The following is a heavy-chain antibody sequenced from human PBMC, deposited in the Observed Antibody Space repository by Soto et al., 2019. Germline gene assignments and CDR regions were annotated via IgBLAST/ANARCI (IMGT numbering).Heavy chain of an antibody. CDR3: ARVSEVAANYYYYYGMDV. V-gene: IGHV1-18*01. CDR1: GYTFTSYG. Sequence: ASVKVSCKASGYTFTSYGISWVRQAPGQGLEWMGWISAYNGNTNYAQKLQGRVTMTTDTSTSTAYMELRSLRSDDTAVYYCARVSEVAANYYYYYGMDVWGQGTTVTVS. D-gene: IGHD2-15*01. CDR2: ISAYNGNT. J-gene: IGHJ6*02.